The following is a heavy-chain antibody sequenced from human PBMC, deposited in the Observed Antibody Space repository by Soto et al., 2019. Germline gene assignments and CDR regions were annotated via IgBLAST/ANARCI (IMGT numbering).Heavy chain of an antibody. D-gene: IGHD1-7*01. CDR3: ASRDPGTSVDY. CDR1: GGSFTSNNW. V-gene: IGHV4-4*02. CDR2: IYRTGST. J-gene: IGHJ4*02. Sequence: SETLSLTCAVSGGSFTSNNWWTWVRQPPGQGLEWIGEIYRTGSTNYNPSLKSRVTLSLDKSENQFSLKVTSLTAADTAVYYCASRDPGTSVDYWGQGTLVTVSS.